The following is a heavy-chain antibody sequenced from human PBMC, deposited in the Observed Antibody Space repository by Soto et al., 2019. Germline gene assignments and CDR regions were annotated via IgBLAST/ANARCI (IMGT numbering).Heavy chain of an antibody. CDR2: ISGSGGST. J-gene: IGHJ6*02. CDR3: AKGNNWNKNRYYYYYGMDV. D-gene: IGHD1-20*01. V-gene: IGHV3-23*01. CDR1: GFTFSSYA. Sequence: GGSLRLSCAASGFTFSSYAMSWVRQAPGKGLEWVSAISGSGGSTYYADSVKGRFTISRDNSKNTLYLQMNSLRAEDTAVYYCAKGNNWNKNRYYYYYGMDVWGQGTTVTVSS.